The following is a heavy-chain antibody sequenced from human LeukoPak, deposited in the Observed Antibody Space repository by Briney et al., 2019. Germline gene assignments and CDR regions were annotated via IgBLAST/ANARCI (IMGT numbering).Heavy chain of an antibody. CDR1: GFTFSTFG. CDR3: AKERKLLPFDC. Sequence: TGGSLRLSCAASGFTFSTFGMHWVRQAPGKGLEWVAFIQNDEIDKFYADSVKGRFTISRDNSKNTMYLQMNSLRYEDTAVYYCAKERKLLPFDCWGQGTLVTVSS. CDR2: IQNDEIDK. V-gene: IGHV3-30*02. J-gene: IGHJ4*02. D-gene: IGHD4-23*01.